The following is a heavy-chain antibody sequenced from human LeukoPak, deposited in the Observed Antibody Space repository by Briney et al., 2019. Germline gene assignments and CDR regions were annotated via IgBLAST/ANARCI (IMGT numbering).Heavy chain of an antibody. CDR1: GFTFSSYA. Sequence: GGSLRLSCAASGFTFSSYAMSWVRQAPGKGLEWVSAISGSGGRTYYADSVKGRFTISTDNSKNTLYLQMNSLRAEDTAVYYCAKRYYYGSSGYYYGYWGQGTLVTVSS. D-gene: IGHD3-22*01. CDR2: ISGSGGRT. V-gene: IGHV3-23*01. J-gene: IGHJ4*02. CDR3: AKRYYYGSSGYYYGY.